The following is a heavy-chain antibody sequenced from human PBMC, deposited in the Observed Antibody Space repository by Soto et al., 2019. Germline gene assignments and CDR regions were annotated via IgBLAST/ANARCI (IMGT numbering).Heavy chain of an antibody. Sequence: QVQLVQSGAEVKKPGSSVKVSCKASGGTFSRYSITWVRQAPGHGLEWIGRIIPIFGIASYAQKFQGRVTSTADESTSTAYMELSSLRSDDTAVYYCAREDRDRETGLVPAAIAGMDVWGQGTTVTVSS. CDR1: GGTFSRYS. CDR3: AREDRDRETGLVPAAIAGMDV. D-gene: IGHD2-2*01. CDR2: IIPIFGIA. V-gene: IGHV1-69*08. J-gene: IGHJ6*02.